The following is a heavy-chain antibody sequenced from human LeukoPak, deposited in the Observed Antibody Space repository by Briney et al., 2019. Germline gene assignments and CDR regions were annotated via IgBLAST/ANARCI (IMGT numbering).Heavy chain of an antibody. D-gene: IGHD3-22*01. Sequence: PSETLSLTCTVSGGSISSYYWSWIRQPPGKGLEWIGYIYYSGSTNYNPSLKSRVTISVDTSKNQFPLKLSSVTAADTAVYYCARVRDYYDSSGYDSTCFDYWGQGTLVIVSS. CDR1: GGSISSYY. V-gene: IGHV4-59*01. J-gene: IGHJ4*02. CDR3: ARVRDYYDSSGYDSTCFDY. CDR2: IYYSGST.